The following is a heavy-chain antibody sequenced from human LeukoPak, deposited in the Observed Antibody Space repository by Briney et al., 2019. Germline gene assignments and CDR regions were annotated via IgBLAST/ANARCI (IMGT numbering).Heavy chain of an antibody. CDR1: GFTFRNHG. D-gene: IGHD1-26*01. CDR2: IKQGGGER. CDR3: ARDKTVGASYFDF. J-gene: IGHJ4*02. V-gene: IGHV3-7*01. Sequence: GGSLRLSCATSGFTFRNHGMHWVRQAPGKGPEWVGNIKQGGGERYYVDSVKGRFTISRDNAKNSLYLQMNSLRAEDTAVYYCARDKTVGASYFDFWGQGILVTVSS.